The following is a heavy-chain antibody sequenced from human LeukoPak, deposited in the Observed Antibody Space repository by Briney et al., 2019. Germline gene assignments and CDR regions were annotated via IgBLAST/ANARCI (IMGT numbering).Heavy chain of an antibody. V-gene: IGHV3-21*01. D-gene: IGHD2-15*01. CDR3: ARGGSSGAWCPDY. CDR1: GFTFSSYS. Sequence: GGSLRLSCAASGFTFSSYSMNWVRQAPGKGLQWVSSISSSSSYIYYADSVKGRFTISRDNAKNSLYLQMNSLRAEDTAVYYCARGGSSGAWCPDYWGQGTLLTVSS. J-gene: IGHJ4*02. CDR2: ISSSSSYI.